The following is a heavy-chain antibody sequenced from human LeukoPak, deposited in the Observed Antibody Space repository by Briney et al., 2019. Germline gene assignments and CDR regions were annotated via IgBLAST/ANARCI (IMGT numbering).Heavy chain of an antibody. V-gene: IGHV3-30*18. CDR2: ISYDGSNK. J-gene: IGHJ3*02. CDR3: AKEWIMITFGGVIGDDVFDI. CDR1: GFTFSSYG. D-gene: IGHD3-16*02. Sequence: GGSLRLSCAASGFTFSSYGMHWVRQAPGKGLEWVAVISYDGSNKYYADSVKGRFTISRDNSKNTLYLQMNSLRAEDTAVYYCAKEWIMITFGGVIGDDVFDIWGQGTMVTVSS.